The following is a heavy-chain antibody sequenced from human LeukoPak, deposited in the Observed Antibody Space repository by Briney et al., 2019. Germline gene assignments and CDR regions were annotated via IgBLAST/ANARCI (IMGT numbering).Heavy chain of an antibody. V-gene: IGHV1-18*01. J-gene: IGHJ4*02. CDR3: AYVDTAMVTRY. CDR1: GYTFTSYG. Sequence: VASVKVSCKASGYTFTSYGISWVRQAPGQGLEWMGWISAYNGNTNYAQKLQGRVTMTTDTSTSTAYMELRSLRSDDTAVYYCAYVDTAMVTRYWGQGTLVTVSS. CDR2: ISAYNGNT. D-gene: IGHD5-18*01.